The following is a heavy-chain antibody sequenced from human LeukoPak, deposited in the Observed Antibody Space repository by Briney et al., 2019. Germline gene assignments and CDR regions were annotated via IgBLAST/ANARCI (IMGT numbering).Heavy chain of an antibody. V-gene: IGHV4-59*01. CDR1: AGSISSYC. J-gene: IGHJ6*01. Sequence: SETLSLTCTVSAGSISSYCWSWIRQPPGKGLEWIGYIYYSGGTNYNPSLKSRVTISVDTSKNHFSLKLSSVTAANTAVYYCARLPYYGICTGYYYYDDGMYVSGQGATGTVSS. CDR2: IYYSGGT. D-gene: IGHD3-9*01. CDR3: ARLPYYGICTGYYYYDDGMYV.